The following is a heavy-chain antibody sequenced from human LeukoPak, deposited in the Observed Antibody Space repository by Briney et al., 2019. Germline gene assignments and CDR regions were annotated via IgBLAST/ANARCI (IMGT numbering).Heavy chain of an antibody. CDR1: GFTFSSYW. D-gene: IGHD3-16*02. CDR2: LNSDGSST. CDR3: ARDSGFGGVIA. J-gene: IGHJ5*02. Sequence: GGSLRLSCAASGFTFSSYWMHWVRQAPGKGLVWASRLNSDGSSTSYADSVKGRFTISRDNAKNTLYLQMNSLRAEDTAVYYCARDSGFGGVIAWGQGTLVTVSS. V-gene: IGHV3-74*01.